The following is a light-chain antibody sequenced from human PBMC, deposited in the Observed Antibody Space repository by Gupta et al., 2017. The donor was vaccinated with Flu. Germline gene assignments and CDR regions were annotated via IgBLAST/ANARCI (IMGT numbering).Light chain of an antibody. CDR1: KNINSW. Sequence: DIQITQSPSTLSASVGDRVTITCRANKNINSWLAWYQQKPGKAPKLLIYKASNLESGVPSRFSGGESGTEFTLTINCLQPDDFATYYCQQYSSYSLYTFGQGTKVEMK. CDR2: KAS. CDR3: QQYSSYSLYT. V-gene: IGKV1-5*03. J-gene: IGKJ2*01.